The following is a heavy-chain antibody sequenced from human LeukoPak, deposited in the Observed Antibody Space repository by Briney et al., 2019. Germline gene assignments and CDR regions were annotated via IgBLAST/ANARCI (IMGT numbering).Heavy chain of an antibody. D-gene: IGHD4-17*01. J-gene: IGHJ5*02. Sequence: TGRSLRLSCAASGFTFDDYAMHWVRQAPGKGLEWVSGISWNSGSIGYADSVKGRFTISRDNAKNSLYLQMNSLRAEDTALYYCAKGDYGDYVVDWFDPWGQGTLVTVSS. CDR1: GFTFDDYA. V-gene: IGHV3-9*01. CDR3: AKGDYGDYVVDWFDP. CDR2: ISWNSGSI.